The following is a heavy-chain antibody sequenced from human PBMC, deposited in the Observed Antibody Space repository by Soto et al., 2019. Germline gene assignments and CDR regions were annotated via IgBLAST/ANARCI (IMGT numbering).Heavy chain of an antibody. CDR2: INHSGST. D-gene: IGHD2-15*01. J-gene: IGHJ4*02. CDR1: GGSFSGYY. CDR3: ARGRSGGSCYSVFTSCGLTFDY. V-gene: IGHV4-34*01. Sequence: QVQLQQWGAGLLKPSETLSLTCAVYGGSFSGYYWSWIRQPPGKGLEWIGEINHSGSTNYNPSLKSRVTISVDTSKNQFSPKLGSVTAADTAVYYCARGRSGGSCYSVFTSCGLTFDYWGQGTLVTVSS.